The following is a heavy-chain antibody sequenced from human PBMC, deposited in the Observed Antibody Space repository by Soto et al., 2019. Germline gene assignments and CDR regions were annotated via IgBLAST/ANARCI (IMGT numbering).Heavy chain of an antibody. CDR2: IIPIAAIA. Sequence: SVKVSCRASGGTFSRYTINWVRQAPGQGLEWMGRIIPIAAIANYTQKFQGRVTITVDKSSTTAYMELSSLRSDDTAVYYCARGSTIVRAATSWIDPWGQGTLLTVSS. V-gene: IGHV1-69*02. CDR3: ARGSTIVRAATSWIDP. CDR1: GGTFSRYT. J-gene: IGHJ5*02. D-gene: IGHD3-10*01.